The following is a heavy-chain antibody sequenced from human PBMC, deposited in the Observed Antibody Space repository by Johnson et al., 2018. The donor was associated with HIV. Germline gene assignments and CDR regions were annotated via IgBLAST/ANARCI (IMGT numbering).Heavy chain of an antibody. V-gene: IGHV3-7*05. CDR3: AGAASDAFDI. Sequence: VQLVESGGGLVQPGGSLRLSCAASGFTFSSYWMSWVRQAPGKGLEWVAYIKQDGSEKYYVDSVKGRFTISRDNAKNSLYLQMNSLRAEDTAGYYCAGAASDAFDIWGQGTMVTVSS. CDR2: IKQDGSEK. CDR1: GFTFSSYW. J-gene: IGHJ3*02.